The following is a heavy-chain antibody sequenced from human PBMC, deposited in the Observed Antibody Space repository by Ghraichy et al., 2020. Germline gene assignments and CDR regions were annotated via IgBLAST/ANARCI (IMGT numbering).Heavy chain of an antibody. CDR2: INHSGST. V-gene: IGHV4-34*01. Sequence: SETLSLTCAVYGGSFSGYYWSWIRQPPGKGLEWIGEINHSGSTNYNPSLKSRVTISVDTSKNQFSLKLSSVTAADTAVYYCARGVLGTMVRGVIPYYYYMDVWGKGTTVTVSS. D-gene: IGHD3-10*01. J-gene: IGHJ6*03. CDR1: GGSFSGYY. CDR3: ARGVLGTMVRGVIPYYYYMDV.